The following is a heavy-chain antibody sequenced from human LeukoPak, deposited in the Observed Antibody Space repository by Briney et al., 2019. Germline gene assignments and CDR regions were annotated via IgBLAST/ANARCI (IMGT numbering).Heavy chain of an antibody. D-gene: IGHD2-21*01. CDR1: GFTFSSYG. V-gene: IGHV3-30*02. CDR3: ATESPSCGGDCFGY. Sequence: GGSLRLSCAASGFTFSSYGMHWVRQAPGKGLEWVAFIRFDGSNKYYADSVKDRFTISRDNSKNTLYLQMNSLRAADTAVYYCATESPSCGGDCFGYWGQGTLVTVSS. CDR2: IRFDGSNK. J-gene: IGHJ4*02.